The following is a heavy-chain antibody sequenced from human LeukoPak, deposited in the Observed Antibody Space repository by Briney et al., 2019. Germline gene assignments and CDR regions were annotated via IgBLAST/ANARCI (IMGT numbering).Heavy chain of an antibody. Sequence: ASVKVSCKASGYTFTSYAMNWVRQAPGQGLEWMGWINTNTGNPTYAQGFTGRFVFSLDTSVSTAYLQISSLKAEDTAVYYCAMYYDILTGYDAFDIWGQGTMVTVSS. J-gene: IGHJ3*02. V-gene: IGHV7-4-1*02. D-gene: IGHD3-9*01. CDR2: INTNTGNP. CDR1: GYTFTSYA. CDR3: AMYYDILTGYDAFDI.